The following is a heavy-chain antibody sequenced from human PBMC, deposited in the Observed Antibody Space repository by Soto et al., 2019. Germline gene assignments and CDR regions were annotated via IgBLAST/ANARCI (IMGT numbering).Heavy chain of an antibody. V-gene: IGHV4-31*03. J-gene: IGHJ1*01. D-gene: IGHD4-17*01. CDR1: GGSISSGGYF. CDR3: ERSRATVETTEFFHH. CDR2: IYHSGNT. Sequence: QVQLQESGPGLVKPSQTLSLTCTVSGGSISSGGYFWSWIRQHPGTGLEWIGHIYHSGNTYYNPSLKGRVTISVDTSKNQFSLKLGSVTAADTAMYYCERSRATVETTEFFHHWGQGTLVTVSS.